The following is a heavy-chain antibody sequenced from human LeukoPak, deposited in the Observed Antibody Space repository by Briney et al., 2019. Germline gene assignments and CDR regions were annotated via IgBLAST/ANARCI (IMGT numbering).Heavy chain of an antibody. CDR1: GGSISSGSYY. CDR3: ARERYSGYGD. CDR2: IYTSGST. D-gene: IGHD5-12*01. V-gene: IGHV4-61*02. Sequence: SQTLSLTCTVSGGSISSGSYYWSWIRQPAGKGLEWIGRIYTSGSTNYNPSLKSRVTISVDTSKNQFSLKLSSVTAADTAVYYCARERYSGYGDWGQGTLVTVSS. J-gene: IGHJ4*02.